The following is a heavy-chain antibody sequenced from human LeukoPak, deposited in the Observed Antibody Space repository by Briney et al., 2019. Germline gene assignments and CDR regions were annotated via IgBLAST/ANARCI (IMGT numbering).Heavy chain of an antibody. CDR2: ISGSGGST. Sequence: GGSLRLSCAASGFTFSSYAMSWVRQAPGKGLDWVSGISGSGGSTYYADSVKGRFTISRDNSKNTLYLQMNSLRAEDTAVYYCARDGYGSGYYFDYWGQGTLVTVSS. CDR1: GFTFSSYA. CDR3: ARDGYGSGYYFDY. V-gene: IGHV3-23*01. J-gene: IGHJ4*02. D-gene: IGHD3-10*01.